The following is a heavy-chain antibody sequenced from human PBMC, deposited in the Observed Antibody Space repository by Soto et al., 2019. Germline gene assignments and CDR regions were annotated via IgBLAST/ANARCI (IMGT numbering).Heavy chain of an antibody. D-gene: IGHD3-16*01. J-gene: IGHJ6*02. CDR2: INGYNGNT. Sequence: QVQLVQSGAEVKKPGASVKVSCKASGYTFTSYGITWVRQAPGQGLEWLGWINGYNGNTNYAQKLQGRVTMTTDTSTGTAYMEVRSLRSEDTAVYYCARMGDVPFYFYGMDVWGQGTTVTVSS. CDR3: ARMGDVPFYFYGMDV. V-gene: IGHV1-18*01. CDR1: GYTFTSYG.